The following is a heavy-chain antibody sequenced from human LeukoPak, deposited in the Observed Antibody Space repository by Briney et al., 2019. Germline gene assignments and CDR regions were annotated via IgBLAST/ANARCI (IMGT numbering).Heavy chain of an antibody. CDR3: ARDRPDYVRLDP. V-gene: IGHV3-21*01. J-gene: IGHJ5*02. Sequence: GGSLRLSCAASGFTFSNYNMNWVRQTPGKGLEWVSSITSSSMYIYYADSVKGRFTISRDNAKNSLSLQMNSLRAEDTAVYYCARDRPDYVRLDPWGQGTLVTVSS. CDR2: ITSSSMYI. D-gene: IGHD3-16*01. CDR1: GFTFSNYN.